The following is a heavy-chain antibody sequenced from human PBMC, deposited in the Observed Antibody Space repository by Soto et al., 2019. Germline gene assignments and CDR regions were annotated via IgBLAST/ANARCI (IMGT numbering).Heavy chain of an antibody. CDR1: GYTFTSYG. CDR3: ARADCSSTSCYTGGENYYYGMDV. Sequence: ASVKVSCKASGYTFTSYGISWVRQAPGQGLEWMGWISAYNGNTNYAQKLQGRVTMTTDTSTSTAYMELRSLRSDDTAVYYCARADCSSTSCYTGGENYYYGMDVWGQGTTVTVSS. D-gene: IGHD2-2*02. CDR2: ISAYNGNT. J-gene: IGHJ6*02. V-gene: IGHV1-18*01.